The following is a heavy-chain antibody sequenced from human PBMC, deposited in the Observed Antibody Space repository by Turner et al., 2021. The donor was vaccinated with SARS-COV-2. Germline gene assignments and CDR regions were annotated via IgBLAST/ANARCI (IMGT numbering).Heavy chain of an antibody. D-gene: IGHD6-19*01. CDR3: TRQVGVGPGIAVAGTGY. CDR1: GYSFTNYW. CDR2: IYPGDSDT. Sequence: GAEEKKPGESLKISCKGSGYSFTNYWIGWVRQMPGKGLEWMGIIYPGDSDTRYSPSFQGQVTISADKSISTAYLEWSSLRASDTAMYYCTRQVGVGPGIAVAGTGYWGQGTLVTVSS. V-gene: IGHV5-51*01. J-gene: IGHJ4*02.